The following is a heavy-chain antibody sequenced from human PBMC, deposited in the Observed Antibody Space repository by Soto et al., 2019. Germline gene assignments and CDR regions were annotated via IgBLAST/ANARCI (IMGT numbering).Heavy chain of an antibody. J-gene: IGHJ4*02. Sequence: AAVQVSCKGSGNPFPYVYLHWVRQAPGQGLEWMGWINPNSGGTNYAQKLQGWVTMTRDTSISTAYMELRRLRSDDTAVYYCARDMRYCSGGSGYSLVDYWGQGTLVTVSS. CDR2: INPNSGGT. V-gene: IGHV1-2*04. D-gene: IGHD2-15*01. CDR3: ARDMRYCSGGSGYSLVDY. CDR1: GNPFPYVY.